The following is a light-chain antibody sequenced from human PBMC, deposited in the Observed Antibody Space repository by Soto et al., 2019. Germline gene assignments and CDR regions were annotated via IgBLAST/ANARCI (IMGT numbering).Light chain of an antibody. CDR2: GAS. CDR1: QSVSSY. Sequence: TQSPATLSVSPGERATLSCRASQSVSSYLAWYQQKPGQAPRLLIYGASSRATGTPDRFSGSGSGTDFTLTISRLEPEDFAVYYCQQYGSSVTFGQGTRLEIK. J-gene: IGKJ5*01. V-gene: IGKV3-20*01. CDR3: QQYGSSVT.